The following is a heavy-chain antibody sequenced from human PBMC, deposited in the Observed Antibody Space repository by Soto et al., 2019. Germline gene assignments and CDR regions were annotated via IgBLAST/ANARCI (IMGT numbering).Heavy chain of an antibody. CDR1: GFTFSNYA. J-gene: IGHJ4*02. CDR2: ISHDGSNK. D-gene: IGHD1-1*01. Sequence: GGSLRLSCAASGFTFSNYAMHWVRRAPGKGLEWVAVISHDGSNKYYADSVKGRFTISRDNSKNTLYLQMNSLRAEDTAVYYCASGTTGRTGPQELDYWGQGTLVTVSS. V-gene: IGHV3-30-3*01. CDR3: ASGTTGRTGPQELDY.